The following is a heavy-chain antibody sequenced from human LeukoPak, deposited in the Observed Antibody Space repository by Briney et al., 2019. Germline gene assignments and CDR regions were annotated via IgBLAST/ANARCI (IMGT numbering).Heavy chain of an antibody. CDR1: GGTFSSYA. D-gene: IGHD6-13*01. CDR3: ARDLMGYSSSW. Sequence: GASVKVSCKASGGTFSSYAISWVRQAPGQGLEWMGGIIPIFGTANYAQKFQGRVTITADKSTSTAYMELSSLRSEDTAVYYCARDLMGYSSSWWGQGTLVTVSS. V-gene: IGHV1-69*06. J-gene: IGHJ4*02. CDR2: IIPIFGTA.